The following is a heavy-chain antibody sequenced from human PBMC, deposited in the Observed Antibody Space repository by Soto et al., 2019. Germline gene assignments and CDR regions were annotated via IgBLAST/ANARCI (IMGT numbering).Heavy chain of an antibody. CDR3: ARRLDNTLDF. CDR1: GYNFATYW. CDR2: IYPHDSDT. Sequence: GESLKISCKGSGYNFATYWIGWVRQMPGKGLEWMGIIYPHDSDTRYSPSFQGQVTISADKSISTAYLQWGSLKASDTAIYYCARRLDNTLDFWGQGTLVTVSS. J-gene: IGHJ4*02. V-gene: IGHV5-51*01. D-gene: IGHD1-20*01.